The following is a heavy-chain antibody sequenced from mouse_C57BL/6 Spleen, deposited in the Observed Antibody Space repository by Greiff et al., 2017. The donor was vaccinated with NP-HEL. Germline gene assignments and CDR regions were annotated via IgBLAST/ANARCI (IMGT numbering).Heavy chain of an antibody. CDR1: GYTFTDYY. CDR3: ARKTDYYGSSPWFAY. Sequence: VQLQQSGAELVKPGASVKISCKASGYTFTDYYINWVKQRPGQGLEWIGKIGPGSGSTYYNEKFKGKATLTADKSSSTAYMQLSSLTSEDSAVYFCARKTDYYGSSPWFAYWGQGTLVTVSA. CDR2: IGPGSGST. D-gene: IGHD1-1*01. J-gene: IGHJ3*01. V-gene: IGHV1-77*01.